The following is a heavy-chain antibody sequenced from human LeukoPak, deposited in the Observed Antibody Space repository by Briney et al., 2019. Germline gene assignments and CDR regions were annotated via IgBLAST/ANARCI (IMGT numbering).Heavy chain of an antibody. V-gene: IGHV1-69*13. Sequence: SVKVFCKASGGTFSSYAISWVRQAPGQGLEWMGGIIPIFGTANYAQKFQGRVTITADESTSTAYMELSSLRSEDTAVYYCARGEGIAAAGYYFDYWGQGTLVTVSS. CDR2: IIPIFGTA. D-gene: IGHD6-13*01. CDR3: ARGEGIAAAGYYFDY. J-gene: IGHJ4*02. CDR1: GGTFSSYA.